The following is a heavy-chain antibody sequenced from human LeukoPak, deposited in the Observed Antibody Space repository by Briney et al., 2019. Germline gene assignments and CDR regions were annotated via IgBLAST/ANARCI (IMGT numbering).Heavy chain of an antibody. CDR1: GDSISRSSY. V-gene: IGHV4-39*01. CDR2: IYHSGST. Sequence: SETLSLTCSVSGDSISRSSYWGWIRQSPGKGLEWIGTIYHSGSTYYNPSLKSRVTMSADTSTNQLSLRLRSVTAADTAVYYCASTLGYSSVTSCHAPFDPWGQGTLVTVSS. D-gene: IGHD2-2*03. CDR3: ASTLGYSSVTSCHAPFDP. J-gene: IGHJ5*02.